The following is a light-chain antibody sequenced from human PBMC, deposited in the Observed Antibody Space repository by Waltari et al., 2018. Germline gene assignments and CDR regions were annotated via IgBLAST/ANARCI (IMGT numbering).Light chain of an antibody. CDR3: QQRGTWPPIT. V-gene: IGKV3-11*01. Sequence: EIVLTQSRVILSLCPGETTTLHCRASQRVTNYLAWYQQRPGQAPRLLIYHASNRATGIPARFSGSGSGTDFTLTINSLEPEDFAVYYCQQRGTWPPITFGQGTRLEIK. J-gene: IGKJ5*01. CDR2: HAS. CDR1: QRVTNY.